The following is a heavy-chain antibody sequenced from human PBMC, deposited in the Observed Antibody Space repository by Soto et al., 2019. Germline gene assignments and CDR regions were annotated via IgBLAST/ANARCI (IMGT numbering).Heavy chain of an antibody. CDR2: IYYSGST. CDR3: ARDRYDSSGYHFDY. CDR1: GGSISSGGYY. J-gene: IGHJ4*02. D-gene: IGHD3-22*01. V-gene: IGHV4-31*03. Sequence: SETLSLTCTVSGGSISSGGYYWSWIRQHPGKGLEWIGYIYYSGSTYYNPSLKSRVTISVDTSKNQFSLKLSSVTAADTAVYYCARDRYDSSGYHFDYWGQGTLVTVSS.